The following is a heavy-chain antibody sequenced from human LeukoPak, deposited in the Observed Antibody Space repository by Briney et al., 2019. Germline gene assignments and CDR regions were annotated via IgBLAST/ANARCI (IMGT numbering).Heavy chain of an antibody. V-gene: IGHV3-9*01. CDR1: GFTFSSYA. Sequence: RAGGSLRLSCAASGFTFSSYAMSWVRQAPGKGLEWVSGISWNSGSIGYADSVKGRFTISRDNAKNSLYLQMNSLRAEDTALYYCAKDKGSSGWYVKDYWGQGTLVTVSS. D-gene: IGHD6-19*01. CDR3: AKDKGSSGWYVKDY. J-gene: IGHJ4*02. CDR2: ISWNSGSI.